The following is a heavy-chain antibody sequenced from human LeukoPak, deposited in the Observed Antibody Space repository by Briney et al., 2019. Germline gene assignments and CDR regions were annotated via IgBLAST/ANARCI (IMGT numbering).Heavy chain of an antibody. D-gene: IGHD5-18*01. CDR1: GFTFNTYS. CDR2: TSRASESI. J-gene: IGHJ4*02. V-gene: IGHV3-21*01. Sequence: GGSLRLSCAASGFTFNTYSMSWVRQAPGKGLEWVSITSRASESIFYADSVKGRFTISRGKSKNTLYLQMNSLRAEDTALYYYAGGYSYSSFDYWGQGTLVTVSS. CDR3: AGGYSYSSFDY.